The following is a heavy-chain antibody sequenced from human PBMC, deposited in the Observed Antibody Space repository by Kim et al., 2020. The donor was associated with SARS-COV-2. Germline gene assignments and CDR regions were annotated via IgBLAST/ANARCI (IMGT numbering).Heavy chain of an antibody. CDR3: ARGNYYESVSLSDYYNGMDV. D-gene: IGHD3-10*01. Sequence: GGSLRLSCAASGVSFDSSAMNWVRQAPGKGLEWVAVISFDGRNKAYADSVKGRFTISRDNPKSTLHLQMNSLRVEDTAVYYCARGNYYESVSLSDYYNGMDVWGQGTTVTVSS. CDR1: GVSFDSSA. J-gene: IGHJ6*02. CDR2: ISFDGRNK. V-gene: IGHV3-30-3*01.